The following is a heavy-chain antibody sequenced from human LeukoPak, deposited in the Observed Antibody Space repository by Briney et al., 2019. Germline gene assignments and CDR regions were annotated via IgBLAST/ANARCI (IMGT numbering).Heavy chain of an antibody. CDR1: DFSIITTYY. J-gene: IGHJ3*01. CDR3: VRQLYSDSSA. CDR2: VFHSGST. V-gene: IGHV4-38-2*01. Sequence: SETLSLTCDVSDFSIITTYYWGWIRQPPGKGLEWIGNVFHSGSTYYNPSLKSRVTISVDKSKNQFSLKLRSVTAADTAVYYCVRQLYSDSSAWGQGTMVTVSS. D-gene: IGHD3-22*01.